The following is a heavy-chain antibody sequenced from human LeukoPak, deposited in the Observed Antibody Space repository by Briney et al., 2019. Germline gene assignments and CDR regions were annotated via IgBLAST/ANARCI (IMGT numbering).Heavy chain of an antibody. Sequence: AGGSLRLSCAASGFTFSSYSMNWVRQAPGKGLEWVSSISSSSSYIYYADSVKGRFTISRDNAKNSLYLRMNSLRAEDTAVYYCARDGGSANAFDIWGQGTMVTVSS. J-gene: IGHJ3*02. CDR2: ISSSSSYI. V-gene: IGHV3-21*01. CDR3: ARDGGSANAFDI. D-gene: IGHD3-16*01. CDR1: GFTFSSYS.